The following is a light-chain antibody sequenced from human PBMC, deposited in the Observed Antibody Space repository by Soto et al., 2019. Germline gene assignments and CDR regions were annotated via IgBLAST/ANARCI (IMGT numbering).Light chain of an antibody. J-gene: IGKJ4*01. CDR2: DAS. CDR3: QQYGNSPLT. CDR1: QSVSSSY. V-gene: IGKV3D-20*01. Sequence: EIVLTQSPATLSLSPGERATLSCGASQSVSSSYLAWYHQKPGLAPRLLIYDASSRATGIPDRFSGSGSGKDFTLTISRLEPEDFAVYYCQQYGNSPLTFGGGTKVDIK.